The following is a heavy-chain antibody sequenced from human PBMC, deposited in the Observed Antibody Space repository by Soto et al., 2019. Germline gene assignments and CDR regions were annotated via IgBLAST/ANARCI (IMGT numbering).Heavy chain of an antibody. Sequence: SETLSLTCVVSDGSFRGYYWIWIRQPPGKGLEWIGEINHSGFTNYNPSLKSRVTISRDTSTNQFSLKLTSVTVADSAVYYCARATVKVGATLFDYWGQGTLVTVSS. D-gene: IGHD1-26*01. CDR3: ARATVKVGATLFDY. CDR1: DGSFRGYY. CDR2: INHSGFT. V-gene: IGHV4-34*01. J-gene: IGHJ4*02.